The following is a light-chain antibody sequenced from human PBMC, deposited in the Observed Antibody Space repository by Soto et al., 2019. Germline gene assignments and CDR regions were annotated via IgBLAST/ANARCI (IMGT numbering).Light chain of an antibody. CDR2: EVR. CDR1: MRDVGAYNL. V-gene: IGLV2-14*01. Sequence: QSALTQPASVSGSAGQSITISCSGTMRDVGAYNLVSWYQQHPGTAPKLIIYEVRNRPSVISSRFSGSRSGNTASLTISGLQSEDEGDYYCSAYTARSTLVFGGGTKVTVL. CDR3: SAYTARSTLV. J-gene: IGLJ3*02.